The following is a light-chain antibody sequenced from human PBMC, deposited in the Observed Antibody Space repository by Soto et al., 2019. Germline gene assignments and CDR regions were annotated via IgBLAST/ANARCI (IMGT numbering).Light chain of an antibody. CDR2: EVS. CDR3: SSYISSSTV. J-gene: IGLJ2*01. CDR1: SSDVGGYNY. Sequence: QSALTQPASVSGSPGQSITISCSESSSDVGGYNYVSWYQQHPGKAPKLMIYEVSNRPSGVSNRFSGSKSANTASLTISGLQAEDEADYYCSSYISSSTVFGGGTKLTVL. V-gene: IGLV2-14*01.